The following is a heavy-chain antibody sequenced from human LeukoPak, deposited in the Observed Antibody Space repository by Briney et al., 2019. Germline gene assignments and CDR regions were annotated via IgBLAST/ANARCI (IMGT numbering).Heavy chain of an antibody. CDR1: GGSLTTDNW. V-gene: IGHV4-4*02. D-gene: IGHD3-22*01. J-gene: IGHJ4*02. Sequence: SETLSLTCTVSGGSLTTDNWWTWVRQPPGKGLEWIGEIHHSGSTNYNPSLKSRDPISIDKSKNQFSLKVTSVTAADTAVYYCARGYYHDSKWGQGILVTVSS. CDR3: ARGYYHDSK. CDR2: IHHSGST.